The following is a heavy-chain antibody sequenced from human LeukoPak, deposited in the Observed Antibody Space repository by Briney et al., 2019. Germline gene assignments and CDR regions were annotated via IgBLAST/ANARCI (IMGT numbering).Heavy chain of an antibody. CDR2: ISGYNGNI. CDR1: GYTFSSYG. Sequence: GASVKVSCKASGYTFSSYGISWVRQAPGQGLEWMGWISGYNGNINYAQNLQGRVTMITDTFTSTAYMELRSLRSDDTAVYYCARDRLYSYGYYGMDVWGQGTTVTVSS. CDR3: ARDRLYSYGYYGMDV. D-gene: IGHD5-18*01. V-gene: IGHV1-18*01. J-gene: IGHJ6*02.